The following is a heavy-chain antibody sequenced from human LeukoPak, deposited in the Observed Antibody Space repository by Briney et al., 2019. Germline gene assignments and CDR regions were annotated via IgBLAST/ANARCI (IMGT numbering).Heavy chain of an antibody. CDR2: INSDGSST. V-gene: IGHV3-74*01. Sequence: GGSLRLSCAASGFTFSSYWMHWVRQAPGKGLVWVSRINSDGSSTSYADSVKGRFTISRDNAKNTLYLQMNSLRAEDAAVYFCAKAPVTSCRGAYCYPFDSWGEGTLVTVSS. CDR1: GFTFSSYW. D-gene: IGHD2-21*01. J-gene: IGHJ4*02. CDR3: AKAPVTSCRGAYCYPFDS.